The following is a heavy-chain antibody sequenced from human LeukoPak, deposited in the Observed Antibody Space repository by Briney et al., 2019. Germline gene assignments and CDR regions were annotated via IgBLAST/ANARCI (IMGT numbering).Heavy chain of an antibody. V-gene: IGHV3-30*02. Sequence: PGRTLRLSRAPSRFTLSNYGMHWVRQAPGPGLEGVAFLRHDETEMRYADSVKSRFTISRDRSKNTLYLQMNSLGPEDTAMYYCTNSLGIAAREYVQHWGQGTLVTLSS. CDR3: TNSLGIAAREYVQH. J-gene: IGHJ1*01. CDR2: LRHDETEM. D-gene: IGHD6-6*01. CDR1: RFTLSNYG.